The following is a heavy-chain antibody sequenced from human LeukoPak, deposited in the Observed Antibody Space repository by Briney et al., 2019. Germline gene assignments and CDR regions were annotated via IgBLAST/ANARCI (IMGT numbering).Heavy chain of an antibody. V-gene: IGHV3-7*01. Sequence: GGSLRLSCAASGFTFSSFWMSWVRQAPGKGLEWVANINQDGSEKYYVDSVKGRFTIYRDDAKNSLYLQMNGLRAEDTAVYYCASGPLISYNSSTYPPFDYWGQGTLVTVSS. J-gene: IGHJ4*02. CDR3: ASGPLISYNSSTYPPFDY. CDR2: INQDGSEK. D-gene: IGHD6-6*01. CDR1: GFTFSSFW.